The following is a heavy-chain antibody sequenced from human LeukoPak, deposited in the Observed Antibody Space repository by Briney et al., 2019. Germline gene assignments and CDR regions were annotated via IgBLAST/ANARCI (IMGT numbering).Heavy chain of an antibody. D-gene: IGHD3-10*01. Sequence: GGSLRLSCAASGFTFSSYGMHWVRQAPGKGLEWVAFIRYDGSNKYYADSVKGRFTISRDNSKNTLYLQMNSLRAEDTAVYYCARDHPMVRGVIMSLYGMDVWGQGTTVTVSS. V-gene: IGHV3-30*02. J-gene: IGHJ6*02. CDR3: ARDHPMVRGVIMSLYGMDV. CDR1: GFTFSSYG. CDR2: IRYDGSNK.